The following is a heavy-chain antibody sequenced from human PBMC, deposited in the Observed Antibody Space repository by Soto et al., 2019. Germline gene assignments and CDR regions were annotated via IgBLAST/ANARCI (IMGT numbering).Heavy chain of an antibody. D-gene: IGHD5-12*01. J-gene: IGHJ4*02. V-gene: IGHV4-59*08. CDR2: IYYSGST. CDR3: ARSRYSGYDSLDY. CDR1: GGSISSYY. Sequence: QVQLQESGPGLVKPSETLSLTCTVSGGSISSYYWSWIRQPPGKGLEWIGYIYYSGSTNYNPSLNSRVTISVDTSKTPFSLKLSSVTAADTAVYYCARSRYSGYDSLDYWGQGTLVTVSS.